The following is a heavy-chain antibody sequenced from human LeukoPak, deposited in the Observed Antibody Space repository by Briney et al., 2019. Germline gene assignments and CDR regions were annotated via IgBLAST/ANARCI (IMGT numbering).Heavy chain of an antibody. CDR2: IYHSGST. V-gene: IGHV4-38-2*02. Sequence: SETLSLTCTVSGYSISSGYYWGWIRQPPGKGLEWIGSIYHSGSTYYNPSLKSRVTISVDTSKNQFSLKLSSVTTADTAVYYCARNRGGPSLMATVIWGFDYWGQGTLVTVSS. J-gene: IGHJ4*02. CDR1: GYSISSGYY. D-gene: IGHD5-12*01. CDR3: ARNRGGPSLMATVIWGFDY.